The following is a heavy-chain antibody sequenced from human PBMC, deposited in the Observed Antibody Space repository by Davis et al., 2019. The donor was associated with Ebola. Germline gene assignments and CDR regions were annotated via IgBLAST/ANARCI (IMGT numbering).Heavy chain of an antibody. CDR2: INGDGSDR. CDR1: GFTFSGSW. J-gene: IGHJ4*02. D-gene: IGHD2-15*01. V-gene: IGHV3-74*03. Sequence: PGGSLRLSCKVSGFTFSGSWMHWVRQVPGKGPVWVSHINGDGSDRTYADSVQGRFTISRDNAKNTLYLEMNRLGVEDTAIYYCARDPCIGNVCAPDFWGQGVLVTVSS. CDR3: ARDPCIGNVCAPDF.